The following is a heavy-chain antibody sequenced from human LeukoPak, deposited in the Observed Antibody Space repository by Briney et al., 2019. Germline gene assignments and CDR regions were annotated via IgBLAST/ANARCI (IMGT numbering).Heavy chain of an antibody. CDR3: ARGLRYCSGGSCYNSDAFDI. Sequence: GGSLRLSCAASGFTFSSYDMHWVRQATGRGLEWVSAIGTAGDPYYPGSVKGRFTISRENAKNSLYLQMISLRAGDTAVYYCARGLRYCSGGSCYNSDAFDIWGQGTMVTVSS. J-gene: IGHJ3*02. V-gene: IGHV3-13*05. CDR2: IGTAGDP. CDR1: GFTFSSYD. D-gene: IGHD2-15*01.